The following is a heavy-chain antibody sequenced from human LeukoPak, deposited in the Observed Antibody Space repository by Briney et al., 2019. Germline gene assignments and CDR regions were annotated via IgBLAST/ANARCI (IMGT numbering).Heavy chain of an antibody. CDR3: AREGGIVLMGNDAFDI. Sequence: GASVKVSCKASGYTFTGYYMHWVRQAPGQGLEWMGWINPNSGGTNYAQKFQGRVTMTRDTSISTAYMELSRLRSDDTAVYYCAREGGIVLMGNDAFDIWGQGTMVTVSS. V-gene: IGHV1-2*02. J-gene: IGHJ3*02. D-gene: IGHD2-8*01. CDR2: INPNSGGT. CDR1: GYTFTGYY.